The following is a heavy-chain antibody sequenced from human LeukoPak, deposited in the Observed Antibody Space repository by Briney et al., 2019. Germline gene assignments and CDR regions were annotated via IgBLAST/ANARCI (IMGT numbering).Heavy chain of an antibody. V-gene: IGHV4-59*01. J-gene: IGHJ5*02. D-gene: IGHD1-26*01. CDR3: ARAPLIVGAIGWLDP. CDR2: IYYSGNT. CDR1: GDSINNYY. Sequence: PSETLSLTCTVSGDSINNYYWSWIRQPPGKGLEWIGYIYYSGNTNYNPSLKSRITISVDTSKNQFSLKLSSVTAADTAVYYCARAPLIVGAIGWLDPWGQGTLVTVSS.